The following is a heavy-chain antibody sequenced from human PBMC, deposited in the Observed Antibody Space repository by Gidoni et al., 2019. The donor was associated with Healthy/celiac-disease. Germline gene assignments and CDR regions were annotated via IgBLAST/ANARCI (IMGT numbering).Heavy chain of an antibody. V-gene: IGHV3-9*01. Sequence: EVQLVESGGGLVQPGRSLRLSCAASGFTFDDYAMHWVRQAPGKGLEWVSGISWNSGSIGYADSVKGRFTISRDNAKNSLYLQMNSLRAEDTALYYCAKDFQGDYDYGMDVWGQGTTVTVSS. J-gene: IGHJ6*02. CDR3: AKDFQGDYDYGMDV. CDR1: GFTFDDYA. CDR2: ISWNSGSI.